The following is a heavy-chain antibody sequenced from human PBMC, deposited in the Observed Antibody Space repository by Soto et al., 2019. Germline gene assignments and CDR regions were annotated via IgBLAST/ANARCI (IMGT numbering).Heavy chain of an antibody. V-gene: IGHV3-23*01. CDR2: IGGTDGDSDGVP. Sequence: VQLLESGGDLVQPGGSLRLSCVASGFILNNYAMSWVRQAPGKGLEWVSTIGGTDGDSDGVPWYEDSVKGRFTISRDSSANSLFLHMDNLGAEDSALYYCVKRGRNWGAFDVWGQGTPVVVSS. J-gene: IGHJ3*01. CDR1: GFILNNYA. CDR3: VKRGRNWGAFDV. D-gene: IGHD7-27*01.